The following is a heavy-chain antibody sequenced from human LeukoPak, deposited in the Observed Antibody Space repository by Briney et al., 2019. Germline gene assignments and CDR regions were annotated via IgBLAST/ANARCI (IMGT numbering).Heavy chain of an antibody. J-gene: IGHJ4*02. D-gene: IGHD6-13*01. CDR2: IYHSGST. CDR3: ASGVAAAGTPFDY. V-gene: IGHV4-4*02. Sequence: SETLSLTCAVSGGSISSSNWWSWVRQPPGKGLEWIGEIYHSGSTNYNPSLKSRVTISVDKSKNQFSLKLSSVTAADTAVYYCASGVAAAGTPFDYWGQGTLVTVSS. CDR1: GGSISSSNW.